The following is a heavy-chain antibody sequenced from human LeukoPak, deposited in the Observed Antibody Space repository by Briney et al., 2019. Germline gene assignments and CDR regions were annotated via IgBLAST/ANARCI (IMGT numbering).Heavy chain of an antibody. Sequence: SVKVSCKASGGTFSSYAISWVRQAPGQGLEWMGRIIPIFGTANYAQKFQGRVTITTDESTSTAYMELSSLRSEDTAVYYRARDPVNYYDSSGYYVDYWGQGTLVTVSS. V-gene: IGHV1-69*05. CDR1: GGTFSSYA. CDR2: IIPIFGTA. D-gene: IGHD3-22*01. J-gene: IGHJ4*02. CDR3: ARDPVNYYDSSGYYVDY.